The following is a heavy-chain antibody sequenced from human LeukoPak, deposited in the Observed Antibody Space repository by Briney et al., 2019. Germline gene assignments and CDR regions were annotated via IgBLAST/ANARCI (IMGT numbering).Heavy chain of an antibody. CDR3: ARGGSGSYYAYWYFDL. J-gene: IGHJ2*01. CDR1: GFTFTSYT. CDR2: IGGSGSSM. D-gene: IGHD1-26*01. V-gene: IGHV3-48*04. Sequence: GGSLRLSCAASGFTFTSYTMNWVRQAPGKGPEWLSYIGGSGSSMYYADSVKGRFTISRDNAKNSLYLQMNSLRAEDTAVYYCARGGSGSYYAYWYFDLWGRGTLVTVSS.